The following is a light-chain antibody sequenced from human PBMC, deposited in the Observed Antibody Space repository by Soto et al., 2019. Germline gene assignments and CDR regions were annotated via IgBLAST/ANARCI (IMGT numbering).Light chain of an antibody. CDR2: GAS. J-gene: IGKJ1*01. CDR1: QSISSW. V-gene: IGKV1-5*01. Sequence: IQMTQSPSSLSASFGDRVTITCRASQSISSWFAWYQQKPGKAPKLLIYGASSLESGVPSRFSGSGSGTEFTLTISSLQPDDFATYYCQQYNSYPWTVGQGTKVDI. CDR3: QQYNSYPWT.